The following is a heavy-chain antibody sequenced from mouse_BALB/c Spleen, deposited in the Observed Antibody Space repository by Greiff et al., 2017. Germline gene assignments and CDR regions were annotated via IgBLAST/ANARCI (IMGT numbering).Heavy chain of an antibody. J-gene: IGHJ4*01. CDR2: INSNGGST. D-gene: IGHD5-5*01. CDR1: GFTFSSYG. Sequence: DVKLVESGGGLVQPGGSLKLSCAASGFTFSSYGMSWVRQTPDKRLELVATINSNGGSTYYPDSVKGRFTISRDNAKNTLYLQMSSLTSEDTAMYYCAREPGLPFYYYAMDYWGRGTSVTVSS. CDR3: AREPGLPFYYYAMDY. V-gene: IGHV5-6-3*01.